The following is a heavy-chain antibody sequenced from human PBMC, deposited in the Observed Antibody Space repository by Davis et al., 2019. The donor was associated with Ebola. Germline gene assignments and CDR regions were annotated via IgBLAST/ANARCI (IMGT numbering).Heavy chain of an antibody. CDR2: ISAYNGNT. CDR1: GYTFTSYY. CDR3: ASLVVVVAARNWFDP. J-gene: IGHJ5*02. D-gene: IGHD2-15*01. V-gene: IGHV1-18*04. Sequence: ASVKVSCKASGYTFTSYYMHWVRQAPGQGLEWMGWISAYNGNTNYAQKLQGRVTMTTDTSTSTAYMELSSLRSDDTAVYYCASLVVVVAARNWFDPWGQGTLVTVSS.